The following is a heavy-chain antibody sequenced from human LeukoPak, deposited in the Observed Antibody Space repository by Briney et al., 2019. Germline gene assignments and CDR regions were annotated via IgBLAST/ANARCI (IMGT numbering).Heavy chain of an antibody. CDR3: AKDREGYYDFWSGYLGAFDI. CDR2: IRYDGSNK. Sequence: PGGSLRLSCAASGFTFSSYGMHWVRQAPGKGLERVAFIRYDGSNKYYADSVKGRFTISRDNSKNTLYLQMNSLRAEDTAVYYCAKDREGYYDFWSGYLGAFDIWGQGTMVTVSS. J-gene: IGHJ3*02. CDR1: GFTFSSYG. D-gene: IGHD3-3*01. V-gene: IGHV3-30*02.